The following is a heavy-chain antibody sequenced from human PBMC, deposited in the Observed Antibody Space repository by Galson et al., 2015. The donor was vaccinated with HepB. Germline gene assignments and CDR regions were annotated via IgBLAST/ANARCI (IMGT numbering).Heavy chain of an antibody. V-gene: IGHV4-59*01. CDR1: GGSISSYY. J-gene: IGHJ4*02. CDR2: IYYSGST. D-gene: IGHD6-19*01. CDR3: ARAAAGGSGWYFGY. Sequence: ETLSLTCTVSGGSISSYYWRWIRQPPGKGLEWIGYIYYSGSTNYNPSLKSRVTISVDTSKNQFSLKLSSVTAADTAVYYCARAAAGGSGWYFGYWGQGTLVTVSS.